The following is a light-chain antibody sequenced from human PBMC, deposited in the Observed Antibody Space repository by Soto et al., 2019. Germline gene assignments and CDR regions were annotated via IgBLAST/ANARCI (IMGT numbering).Light chain of an antibody. CDR3: QQYGSA. CDR1: QSVSSSY. J-gene: IGKJ1*01. Sequence: EIVLTQYPGTLSLYLGERATLSCRASQSVSSSYLAWYQQKPGQAPRLLIYGASSRATGIPDRFSGSGSGTDFTLTISRLEPEDFAVYYCQQYGSAFGQGTKVDIK. V-gene: IGKV3-20*01. CDR2: GAS.